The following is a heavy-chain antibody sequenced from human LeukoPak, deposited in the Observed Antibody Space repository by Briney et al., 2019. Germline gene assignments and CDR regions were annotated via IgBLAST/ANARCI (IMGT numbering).Heavy chain of an antibody. V-gene: IGHV4-34*01. CDR2: IYHSGST. CDR1: GGSFSGYY. J-gene: IGHJ4*02. Sequence: SETLSLTCAVYGGSFSGYYWSWVRQPPGKGLEWIGEIYHSGSTNYNPSLKSRVTISVDKSKNQFSLKLSSVTAADTAVYYCARAPGYSYGYSGFFDYWGQGTLVTVSS. CDR3: ARAPGYSYGYSGFFDY. D-gene: IGHD5-18*01.